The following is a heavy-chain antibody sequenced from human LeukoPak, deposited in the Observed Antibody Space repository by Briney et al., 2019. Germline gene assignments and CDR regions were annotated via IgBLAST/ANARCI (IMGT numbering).Heavy chain of an antibody. V-gene: IGHV1-2*02. J-gene: IGHJ4*02. CDR2: TNPNSGDT. Sequence: GASVQVSCKASGYTFTGYYIHWVRQAPGQGLEWMGWTNPNSGDTNYAQSFQGRVTMTRDTSINTAYMDLSSLRSDDTAVYYCARIKWAAANDWGQGTLVTVSS. CDR1: GYTFTGYY. CDR3: ARIKWAAAND. D-gene: IGHD6-13*01.